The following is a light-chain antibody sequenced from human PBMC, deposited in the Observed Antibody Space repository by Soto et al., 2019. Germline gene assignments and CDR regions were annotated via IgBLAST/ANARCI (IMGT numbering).Light chain of an antibody. V-gene: IGLV2-23*01. CDR1: SSDVGNYNL. J-gene: IGLJ2*01. CDR3: CSFALRSTLI. Sequence: QSVLTQPASVSGSPGQSITISCTGTSSDVGNYNLVSWYQQYPGKAPKLMIYEGGKRPSGVSNRFSGSKSGNTASLTISGVQAEDEADYYCCSFALRSTLIFGGGTKLTVL. CDR2: EGG.